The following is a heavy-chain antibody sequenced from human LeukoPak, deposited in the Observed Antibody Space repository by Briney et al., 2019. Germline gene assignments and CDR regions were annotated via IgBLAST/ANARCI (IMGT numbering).Heavy chain of an antibody. J-gene: IGHJ6*02. Sequence: ASVKVSCKASGYTFTGYYMHWVRQAPGQGLEWMGWINPNSGGTNYAQKFQGRVTMTRDTSISTAYMELSRLRSDDTAVYYCARVQGAGTDRFWMNYYYGMDVWGQGTTVTVSS. CDR3: ARVQGAGTDRFWMNYYYGMDV. CDR2: INPNSGGT. V-gene: IGHV1-2*02. CDR1: GYTFTGYY. D-gene: IGHD6-13*01.